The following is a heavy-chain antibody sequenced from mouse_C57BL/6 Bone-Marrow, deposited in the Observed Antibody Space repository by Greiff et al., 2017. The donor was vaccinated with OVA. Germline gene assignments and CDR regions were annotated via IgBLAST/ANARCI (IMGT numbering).Heavy chain of an antibody. CDR1: GFTFNTYA. D-gene: IGHD2-3*01. Sequence: EVMLVESGGGLVQPKGSLKLSCAASGFTFNTYAMHWVRQAPGKGLEWVARIRSKSSNYATYYADSVKDRFTISRDESQSMLYLQMNNLKTEDTAMYYCVRERGDGSHGYFDVWGTGTTVTVSS. CDR2: IRSKSSNYAT. CDR3: VRERGDGSHGYFDV. V-gene: IGHV10-3*01. J-gene: IGHJ1*03.